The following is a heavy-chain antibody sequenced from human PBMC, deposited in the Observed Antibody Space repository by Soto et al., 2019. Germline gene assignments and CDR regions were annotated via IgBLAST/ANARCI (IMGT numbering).Heavy chain of an antibody. J-gene: IGHJ4*02. V-gene: IGHV1-3*01. D-gene: IGHD3-22*01. CDR3: ARGDYYDIHDY. CDR2: INAGNGNT. Sequence: QVQLVQSGAEVKKPGASVKVSCKASGYTFTSYAMHWVRQAPGQRLEWMGWINAGNGNTKYSQKFQGRVTITRDTTASTAYMEVSSLRSEDTAVYYCARGDYYDIHDYWGQGTLVTVSS. CDR1: GYTFTSYA.